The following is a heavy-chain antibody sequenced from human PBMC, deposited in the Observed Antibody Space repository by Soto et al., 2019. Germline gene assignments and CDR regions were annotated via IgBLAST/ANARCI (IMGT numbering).Heavy chain of an antibody. CDR1: GFSLTSGVVG. J-gene: IGHJ6*02. CDR3: AHRLPGPSGYDV. D-gene: IGHD6-13*01. CDR2: IYWNDDQ. V-gene: IGHV2-5*01. Sequence: QITLKESGPTLVKPTQTLTLTCTFSGFSLTSGVVGVGCIRQPPGEALEWLALIYWNDDQYYTPSLRNRLTITRDTSKNQVVLTITNMDPVETATYYCAHRLPGPSGYDVWGQGTTVTVSS.